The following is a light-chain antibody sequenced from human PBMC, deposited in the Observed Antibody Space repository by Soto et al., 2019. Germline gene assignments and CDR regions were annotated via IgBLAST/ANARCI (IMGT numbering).Light chain of an antibody. CDR1: QSIRNY. J-gene: IGKJ4*01. Sequence: EIVLTQSPATLSLSPGERATLSCRASQSIRNYLAWYQQKPGQAPRLLIYDASNRATGIPARFSGSGYGTDFILTISGLEPGDSGVYYCQQRNDWVTFGGGTKVEIK. CDR3: QQRNDWVT. CDR2: DAS. V-gene: IGKV3-11*01.